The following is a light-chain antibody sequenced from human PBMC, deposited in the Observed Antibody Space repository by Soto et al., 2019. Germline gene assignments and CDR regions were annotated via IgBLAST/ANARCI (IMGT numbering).Light chain of an antibody. V-gene: IGKV1-5*03. CDR1: QSTSSW. Sequence: DIQMTQSPCTLSASVGDRVTITCRASQSTSSWLAWYQQKPGKAPKLLIYKASSLESGVPSRFSGSGSGTEFTLTISSLQPDDFATYYCQQYTSWWTFGQGTKLEIK. CDR2: KAS. J-gene: IGKJ2*02. CDR3: QQYTSWWT.